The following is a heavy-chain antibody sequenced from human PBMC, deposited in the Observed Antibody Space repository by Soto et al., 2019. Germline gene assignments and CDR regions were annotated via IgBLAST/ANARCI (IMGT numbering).Heavy chain of an antibody. CDR2: IYHSGST. J-gene: IGHJ1*01. Sequence: ETLSLTCAVSGYSISSGYYWGWIRQPPGKGLEWIGTIYHSGSTFHNPSLKSRVTISVDTSKNQFSLKLRSVTAADTAVYYCAVGYCSSTTCSREYFQHWGQGTLVTVSS. CDR3: AVGYCSSTTCSREYFQH. D-gene: IGHD2-2*01. V-gene: IGHV4-38-2*01. CDR1: GYSISSGYY.